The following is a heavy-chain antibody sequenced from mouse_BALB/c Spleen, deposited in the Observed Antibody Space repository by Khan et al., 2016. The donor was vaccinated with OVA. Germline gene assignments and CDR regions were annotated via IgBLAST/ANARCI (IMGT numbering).Heavy chain of an antibody. CDR1: GYSFTGYY. Sequence: VQLKESGPDLVKPGASVKMSCKASGYSFTGYYMNWVKQSHGKSLECIGRVNPNTGNTNYNQKFKGKAILIVDTSSSTAYMELSSLTSEDSAVYDCARGYDFFAYWGQGTLVTVSA. CDR2: VNPNTGNT. CDR3: ARGYDFFAY. D-gene: IGHD2-14*01. V-gene: IGHV1-26*01. J-gene: IGHJ3*01.